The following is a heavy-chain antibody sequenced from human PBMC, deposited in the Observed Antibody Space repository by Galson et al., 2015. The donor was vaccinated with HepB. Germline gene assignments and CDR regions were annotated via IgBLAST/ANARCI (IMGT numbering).Heavy chain of an antibody. Sequence: QSGAEVKKPGESLKISCKVSGYSFTNYRIGWVRQMPGKGLEYMGIISPGDSDSTYSPSFHGQITISVDRSIGTAYLQWSSLNASDTAMYYCARHGQWVQSFDFWGQGTLVTVSS. V-gene: IGHV5-51*03. CDR2: ISPGDSDS. D-gene: IGHD1-26*01. J-gene: IGHJ4*02. CDR3: ARHGQWVQSFDF. CDR1: GYSFTNYR.